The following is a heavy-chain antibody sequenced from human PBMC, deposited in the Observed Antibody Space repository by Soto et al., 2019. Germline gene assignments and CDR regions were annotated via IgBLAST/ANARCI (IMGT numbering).Heavy chain of an antibody. CDR3: ARASRNYYDSSGYLYYFDY. V-gene: IGHV3-30*01. Sequence: SLKGRFTISRDNSENTLYLQMNSLRPEDTAVYFCARASRNYYDSSGYLYYFDYWGQGTLVTVS. D-gene: IGHD3-22*01. J-gene: IGHJ4*02.